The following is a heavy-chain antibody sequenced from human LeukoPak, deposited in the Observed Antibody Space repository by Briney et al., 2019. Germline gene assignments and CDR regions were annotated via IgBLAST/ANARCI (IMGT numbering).Heavy chain of an antibody. CDR2: ISWNSGSI. D-gene: IGHD3-9*01. Sequence: GGSLRLSCAASGFTFDDYAMHWVRQAPGKGLEWVSGISWNSGSIGYADSVKGRFTISRDNAKNSLYLQMNSLRAEDTALYYCAKPGLRYFDWLYFGYWGRGTLVTVSS. J-gene: IGHJ4*02. CDR3: AKPGLRYFDWLYFGY. CDR1: GFTFDDYA. V-gene: IGHV3-9*01.